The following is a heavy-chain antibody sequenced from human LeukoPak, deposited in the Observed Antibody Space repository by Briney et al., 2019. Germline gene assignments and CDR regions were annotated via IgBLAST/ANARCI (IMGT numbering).Heavy chain of an antibody. D-gene: IGHD5-18*01. CDR2: ISSNGGRT. Sequence: GGSLRLSCSASGFTFSSYAMHWVRQAPGKGLEYVSSISSNGGRTYYADSVKGRFTISRDNSKNTLYLQMSSLRAEDTAVYYCVKGFDTAMAYFDYWGQETLVTVSS. J-gene: IGHJ4*02. CDR3: VKGFDTAMAYFDY. V-gene: IGHV3-64D*09. CDR1: GFTFSSYA.